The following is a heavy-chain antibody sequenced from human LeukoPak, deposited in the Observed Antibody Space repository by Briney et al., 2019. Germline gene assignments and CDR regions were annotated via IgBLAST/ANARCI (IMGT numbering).Heavy chain of an antibody. Sequence: GGSLSLSCAASGFTFSSYAMSWVRQAPGKGLEWVSGITATGGTTYYADSVKGRFTISKDSSKNTVSLQMNSLRADDTAIYYCAKHWRGPYRPADYWGQGTLVTVSS. J-gene: IGHJ4*02. CDR2: ITATGGTT. CDR3: AKHWRGPYRPADY. D-gene: IGHD1-1*01. V-gene: IGHV3-23*01. CDR1: GFTFSSYA.